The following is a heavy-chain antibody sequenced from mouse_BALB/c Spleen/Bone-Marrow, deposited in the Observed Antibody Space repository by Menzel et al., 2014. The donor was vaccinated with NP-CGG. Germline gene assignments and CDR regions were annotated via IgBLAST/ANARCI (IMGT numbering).Heavy chain of an antibody. V-gene: IGHV5-17*02. CDR2: ISSGSSTI. CDR3: ASRSTMKNTGAMDY. Sequence: EVKLMESGGGLVQPGGSRKLSCAASGFTFSSFGMHWVRQAPEKGLEWVAYISSGSSTIYYADTVKGRFTISRDNPKNTLFLRMTSLRSEDTAMYYCASRSTMKNTGAMDYWGQGTSVTVSS. J-gene: IGHJ4*01. D-gene: IGHD2-4*01. CDR1: GFTFSSFG.